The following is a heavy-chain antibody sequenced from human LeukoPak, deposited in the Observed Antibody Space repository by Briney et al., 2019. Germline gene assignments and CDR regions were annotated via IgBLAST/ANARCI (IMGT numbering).Heavy chain of an antibody. CDR3: ARGVGY. D-gene: IGHD1-26*01. J-gene: IGHJ1*01. V-gene: IGHV4-31*03. Sequence: SETLSLTCTVSGGPISGGGYYLRWIRQHPGMGLEWIGYIYDSVSTYYNPSLKSRVTISVDTSKHQFSLRLSSVTAADTAVYYCARGVGYWGPGTLVTVSS. CDR1: GGPISGGGYY. CDR2: IYDSVST.